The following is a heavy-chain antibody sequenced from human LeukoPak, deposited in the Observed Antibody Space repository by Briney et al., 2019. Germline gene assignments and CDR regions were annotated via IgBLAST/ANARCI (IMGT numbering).Heavy chain of an antibody. CDR1: GGTFDTYD. CDR2: IIHILNIA. Sequence: SVKVSCKASGGTFDTYDICWVRQAPGQGPEWMGRIIHILNIANYAQKFQGRVTITADKSTSTAYMELSSLRSEDTAVYFCARQKLVLGGADGFDVWGQGTMVTVSS. CDR3: ARQKLVLGGADGFDV. D-gene: IGHD3-16*01. J-gene: IGHJ3*01. V-gene: IGHV1-69*04.